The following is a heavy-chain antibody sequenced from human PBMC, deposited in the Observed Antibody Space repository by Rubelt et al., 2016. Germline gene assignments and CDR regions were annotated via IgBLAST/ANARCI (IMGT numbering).Heavy chain of an antibody. CDR2: IYYSGST. V-gene: IGHV4-31*03. J-gene: IGHJ3*02. CDR3: ARDLSDDSSGYGAFDI. D-gene: IGHD3-22*01. CDR1: GGSISSGGYY. Sequence: QLQLQESGPGLVKPSQTLSLTCTVSGGSISSGGYYWSWIRQHPGKGLEWIGYIYYSGSTYYNPSLMSRVTISVDTSKNQFSLKLSSVTAADTAVYYCARDLSDDSSGYGAFDIWGQGTMVTVSS.